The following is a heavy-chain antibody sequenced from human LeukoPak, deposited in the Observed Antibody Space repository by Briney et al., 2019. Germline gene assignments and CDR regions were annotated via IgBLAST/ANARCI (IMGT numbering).Heavy chain of an antibody. V-gene: IGHV3-23*01. CDR2: ISGTGGNT. J-gene: IGHJ4*02. D-gene: IGHD3-10*01. CDR3: ARDSVRYYYGSGSYYNIDY. CDR1: GFAFTSFT. Sequence: GGSLRLSCAASGFAFTSFTMNWVRQTPGKGLEWVSSISGTGGNTYYADSVKGRFTISRDNSRNTLYLQMNSLRAEDTAVYYCARDSVRYYYGSGSYYNIDYWGQGTLVTVSS.